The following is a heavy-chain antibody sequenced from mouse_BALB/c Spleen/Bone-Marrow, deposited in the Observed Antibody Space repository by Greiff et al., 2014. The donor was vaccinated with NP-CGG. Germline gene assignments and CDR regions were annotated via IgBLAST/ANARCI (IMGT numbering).Heavy chain of an antibody. CDR1: GFSLTGYG. D-gene: IGHD2-4*01. CDR2: IWGDGST. J-gene: IGHJ4*01. Sequence: VHLVESGPGLVAPSQSLSITCTVSGFSLTGYGVNWVRQPPGKGLEWLGMIWGDGSTDYNSALKSRLSISKDNSKSQVFLKMNSLQTDDTARYYCARGEDHDDYYAMDYWGQGTSVTVSS. CDR3: ARGEDHDDYYAMDY. V-gene: IGHV2-6-7*01.